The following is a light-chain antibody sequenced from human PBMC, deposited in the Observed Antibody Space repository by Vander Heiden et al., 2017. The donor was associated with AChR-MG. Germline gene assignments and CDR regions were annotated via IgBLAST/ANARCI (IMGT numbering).Light chain of an antibody. J-gene: IGKJ1*01. CDR3: QQYNSYS. CDR2: KAS. Sequence: DIQMTQSPSNLSASVGDRVTITCRASQSISSLLAWYQQKPGKAPNLLIYKASSLESGGPSRFSGSGSGTEFTLTISSLQPDDFATYYCQQYNSYSFGQGTKVEIK. CDR1: QSISSL. V-gene: IGKV1-5*03.